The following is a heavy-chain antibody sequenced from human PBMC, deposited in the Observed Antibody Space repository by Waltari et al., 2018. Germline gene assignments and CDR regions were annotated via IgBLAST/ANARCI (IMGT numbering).Heavy chain of an antibody. CDR1: GFTFSKYW. Sequence: EVQLVESGGGLVQPGGSLRLSCSASGFTFSKYWMHWVRQAPGKGLVWVSRINSDGSTAVYADSVRGRFTISRDNTKNTLYLQMNSLRAEDTAVYYCAKSDWFDPWGQGTLVTVSS. V-gene: IGHV3-74*01. J-gene: IGHJ5*02. CDR3: AKSDWFDP. CDR2: INSDGSTA.